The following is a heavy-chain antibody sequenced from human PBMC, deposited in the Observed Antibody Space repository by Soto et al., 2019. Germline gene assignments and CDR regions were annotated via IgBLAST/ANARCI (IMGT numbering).Heavy chain of an antibody. CDR2: IGASGDIT. D-gene: IGHD2-21*02. CDR3: AKDDFTDRGDDYFDY. V-gene: IGHV3-23*01. CDR1: GFSFTNFA. Sequence: GGSLRLSCAASGFSFTNFAMSWVRQAPGKGLEWVAGIGASGDITWYADSVKGRLSISRDNSKNTLYLQLNSLRFEDTAVYYCAKDDFTDRGDDYFDYWGPGTLVAVSS. J-gene: IGHJ4*02.